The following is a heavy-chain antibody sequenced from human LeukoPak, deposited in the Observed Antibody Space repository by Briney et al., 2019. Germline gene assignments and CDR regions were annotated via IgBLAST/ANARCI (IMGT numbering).Heavy chain of an antibody. CDR1: GGSISSYY. J-gene: IGHJ4*02. Sequence: SETLSLTCTVSGGSISSYYWSWIRQPAGEGLEWIGRIYTSGSTNYNPSLTSRVTISVDTSKNQCSPKPSSVSAPETARYSCAGVLHAQDPFDYWGQGTLVTVSS. CDR3: AGVLHAQDPFDY. CDR2: IYTSGST. V-gene: IGHV4-4*07.